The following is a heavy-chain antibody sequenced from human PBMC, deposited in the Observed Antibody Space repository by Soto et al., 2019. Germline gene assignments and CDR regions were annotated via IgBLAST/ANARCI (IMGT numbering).Heavy chain of an antibody. D-gene: IGHD3-22*01. CDR3: AKDPRPHKNRDYYDSSGYYFRPHPSDY. Sequence: EVQLLESGGGLVQPGGSLRLSCAASGFTFSSYAMSWVRQAPGQGLEWVSAISGSGGSTYYADSVKGRFTISSDNSKNSMYLQRNSLRAGDTAVYYCAKDPRPHKNRDYYDSSGYYFRPHPSDYWGQGTLVTVSS. CDR1: GFTFSSYA. V-gene: IGHV3-23*01. J-gene: IGHJ4*02. CDR2: ISGSGGST.